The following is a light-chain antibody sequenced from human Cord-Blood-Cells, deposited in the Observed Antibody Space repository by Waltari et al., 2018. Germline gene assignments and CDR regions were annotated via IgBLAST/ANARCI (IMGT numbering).Light chain of an antibody. CDR3: CSYAGSSTFVV. Sequence: QSALTQPASLSGSPGQSITLSCTGTSLDVWSYNLLSWYQQHPGKAPKLMIYEGSKRPSGVSSRFSGSKSGNTASLTISGLQAEDEADYDCCSYAGSSTFVVFGGGTKLTVL. CDR2: EGS. CDR1: SLDVWSYNL. J-gene: IGLJ2*01. V-gene: IGLV2-23*03.